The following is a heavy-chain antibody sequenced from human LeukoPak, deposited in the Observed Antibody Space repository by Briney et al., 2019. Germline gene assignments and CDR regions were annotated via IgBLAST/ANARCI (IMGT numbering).Heavy chain of an antibody. CDR3: AKVPAAIIYFDY. J-gene: IGHJ4*02. CDR2: ISGSGGST. Sequence: GGSLRLSCAASGFTFSSYAMSWVRQAPGKGLEWVSVISGSGGSTYYADSVKGRFTIYRDNSKNTLYLQMNSLRAEDTAVYYCAKVPAAIIYFDYWGQGTLFTVSS. CDR1: GFTFSSYA. D-gene: IGHD2-2*02. V-gene: IGHV3-23*01.